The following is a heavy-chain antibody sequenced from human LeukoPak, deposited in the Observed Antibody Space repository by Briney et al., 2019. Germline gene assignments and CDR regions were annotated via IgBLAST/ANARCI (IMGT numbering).Heavy chain of an antibody. CDR1: GGTFSSYA. J-gene: IGHJ4*02. V-gene: IGHV1-69*13. CDR3: VAYGDYGFEVY. D-gene: IGHD4-17*01. Sequence: ASVKVSCKASGGTFSSYAISWVRRAPGQGLEWMGGIIPIFGTANYAQKFQGRVTITADESTSTAYMELSSLRSEDTAVYYCVAYGDYGFEVYWGQGTLVTVSS. CDR2: IIPIFGTA.